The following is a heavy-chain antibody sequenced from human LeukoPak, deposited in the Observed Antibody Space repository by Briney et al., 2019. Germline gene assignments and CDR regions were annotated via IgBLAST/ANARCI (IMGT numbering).Heavy chain of an antibody. CDR2: ISGSGGST. Sequence: GGSLRLSCAASGFTFSSYAMSWVRQAPGKGLEWVSAISGSGGSTYYADSVKGRFTISRDNSKNTLYLQMNSLRDEDTAVYYCAKAAYDSSGYPNWFDPWGQGTLVTVSS. CDR1: GFTFSSYA. CDR3: AKAAYDSSGYPNWFDP. D-gene: IGHD3-22*01. J-gene: IGHJ5*02. V-gene: IGHV3-23*01.